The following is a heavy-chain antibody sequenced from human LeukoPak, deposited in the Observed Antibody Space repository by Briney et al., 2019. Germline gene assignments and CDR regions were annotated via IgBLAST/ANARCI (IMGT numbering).Heavy chain of an antibody. D-gene: IGHD3-16*01. CDR1: GFTFSDYY. J-gene: IGHJ4*02. CDR2: ISSSGSTI. Sequence: GGSLRLSCAASGFTFSDYYMSWIRQAPGKGLEWVSYISSSGSTIYYADSVKGRFTISRDNAKNTLYLQMNSLRAEDTAVYYCARRAGAYTHPYDYWGQGTLVTVSS. CDR3: ARRAGAYTHPYDY. V-gene: IGHV3-11*01.